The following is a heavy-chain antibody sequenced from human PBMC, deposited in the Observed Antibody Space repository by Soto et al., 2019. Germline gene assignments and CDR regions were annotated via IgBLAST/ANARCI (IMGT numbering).Heavy chain of an antibody. J-gene: IGHJ6*03. V-gene: IGHV3-23*01. D-gene: IGHD1-26*01. Sequence: GGSLRLSCAASGFTFSSYAMSWVRQAPGKGLEWVSAISGSGGSTYYADSVKGRFTISRDDSKNTLYLQMNSLRAEDTAVYYCAKKSGDYYYYMDVWGKGTTVSVSS. CDR3: AKKSGDYYYYMDV. CDR1: GFTFSSYA. CDR2: ISGSGGST.